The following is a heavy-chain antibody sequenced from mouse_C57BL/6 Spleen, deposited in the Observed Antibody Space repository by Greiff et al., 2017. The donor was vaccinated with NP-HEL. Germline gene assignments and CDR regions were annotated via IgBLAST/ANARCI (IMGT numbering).Heavy chain of an antibody. CDR3: ARMCCNYVPYAMDY. J-gene: IGHJ4*01. CDR1: GYTFTSYW. CDR2: IYPGSGST. V-gene: IGHV1-55*01. D-gene: IGHD2-1*01. Sequence: QVQLQQPGAELVKPGASVKMSCKASGYTFTSYWITWVKQRPGQGLEWIGDIYPGSGSTNYNEKFKGKATLTVDTSSSTAYMQLSSLTSEDSAVYYGARMCCNYVPYAMDYWGQGTSVTVSS.